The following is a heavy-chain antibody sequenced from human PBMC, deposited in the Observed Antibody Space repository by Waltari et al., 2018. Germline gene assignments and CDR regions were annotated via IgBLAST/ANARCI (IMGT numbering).Heavy chain of an antibody. V-gene: IGHV3-9*01. CDR1: GFTFYDFS. Sequence: EVQLVESGGGLVQPGRSLRLSCAASGFTFYDFSMHWVRQVPGKGLEWVASLTWKSDTIYYADSVKGRFTVSRDNAKKSLYLQMNSLRPEDRALYYCVRGLYSGSFDVYDHWGQGALVTVSS. J-gene: IGHJ4*02. CDR3: VRGLYSGSFDVYDH. CDR2: LTWKSDTI. D-gene: IGHD1-26*01.